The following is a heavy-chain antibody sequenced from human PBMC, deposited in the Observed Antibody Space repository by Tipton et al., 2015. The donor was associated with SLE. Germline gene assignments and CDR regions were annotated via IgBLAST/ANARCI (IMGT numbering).Heavy chain of an antibody. CDR1: GFTFSSYA. J-gene: IGHJ5*02. Sequence: SLRLSCAASGFTFSSYAMTWVRQAPGKGLEWVSIIYSGGSSTYYAESVKGRFTISRDNSKNILYMQMNSLRAEDTAVYYCAKGGRITILGAVTHNWFAPWGQGTLVTVSS. CDR3: AKGGRITILGAVTHNWFAP. CDR2: IYSGGSST. V-gene: IGHV3-23*03. D-gene: IGHD3-3*01.